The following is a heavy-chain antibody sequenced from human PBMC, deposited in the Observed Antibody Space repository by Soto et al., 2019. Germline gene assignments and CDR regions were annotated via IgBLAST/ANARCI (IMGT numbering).Heavy chain of an antibody. CDR1: GFTLSSYG. Sequence: QVQLVESGGGVVQPGTSLRLSCAASGFTLSSYGMHWVRQAPGKGLEWVAVISYNGNNQYYADSVRGRFTISRDNSKSTLYLQMNSLRDEDTAVYYCAKDRGHLAVAAITGGGDFDKWGQGTVVTVSS. D-gene: IGHD6-19*01. CDR2: ISYNGNNQ. J-gene: IGHJ3*02. CDR3: AKDRGHLAVAAITGGGDFDK. V-gene: IGHV3-30*18.